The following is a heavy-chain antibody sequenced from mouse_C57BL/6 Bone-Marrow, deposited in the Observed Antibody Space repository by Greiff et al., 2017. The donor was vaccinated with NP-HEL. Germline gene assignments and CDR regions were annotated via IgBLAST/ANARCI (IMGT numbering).Heavy chain of an antibody. CDR1: GYTFTSYW. D-gene: IGHD2-4*01. CDR2: IDPSDSYT. CDR3: ARALDDDDY. Sequence: VQLQQPGAELVMPGASVKLSCKASGYTFTSYWMHWVKQRPGQGLEWIGEIDPSDSYTNYNQKFKGKSTLTVDKSSSTAYMQLISLTSEDSAVYYCARALDDDDYWGQGTTLTVSS. V-gene: IGHV1-69*01. J-gene: IGHJ2*01.